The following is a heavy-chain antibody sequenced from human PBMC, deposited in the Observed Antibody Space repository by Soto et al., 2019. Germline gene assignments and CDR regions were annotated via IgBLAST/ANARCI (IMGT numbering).Heavy chain of an antibody. CDR2: ISSSGRA. D-gene: IGHD3-10*01. Sequence: SETLSLTCTVSGGSVNNNAYSCTWIRQHPGKGPECIGHISSSGRASYSPSLKSRVAISLDASKNQFSLKLSPVTAADTAVYSCARGVRYGSVSYCWFNPWGQGTLVTFSS. J-gene: IGHJ5*02. CDR1: GGSVNNNAYS. V-gene: IGHV4-31*03. CDR3: ARGVRYGSVSYCWFNP.